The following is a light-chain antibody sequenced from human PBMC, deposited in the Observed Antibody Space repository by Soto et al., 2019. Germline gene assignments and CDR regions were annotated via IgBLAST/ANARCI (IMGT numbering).Light chain of an antibody. CDR1: GSDVGGHNY. J-gene: IGLJ1*01. CDR2: DVT. CDR3: SSYTSSTTLGV. V-gene: IGLV2-14*01. Sequence: QSVLTQPASVSGSPGQSITISCTGTGSDVGGHNYASWYQQHPGKAPKLLIYDVTNRPSGVSNRFSGSKSGNTASLTISGLQAEDKADYYCSSYTSSTTLGVFGTGTKVT.